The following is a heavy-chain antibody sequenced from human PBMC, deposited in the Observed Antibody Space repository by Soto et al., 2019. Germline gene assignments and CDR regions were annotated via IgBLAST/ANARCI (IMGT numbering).Heavy chain of an antibody. CDR3: AIYTRYAFLSDSTSPSYYFDY. V-gene: IGHV1-18*01. Sequence: QVQLVQSGAEVKKPGASVKVSCKASGYTFTNYGITWVRQAPGQGLEWMGWISSYNGYTNYAQKLQGRVTMTTDISTSLTYMEVRSLTSDDTAVYFCAIYTRYAFLSDSTSPSYYFDYWGQGTLVTVSS. J-gene: IGHJ4*02. D-gene: IGHD3-3*01. CDR1: GYTFTNYG. CDR2: ISSYNGYT.